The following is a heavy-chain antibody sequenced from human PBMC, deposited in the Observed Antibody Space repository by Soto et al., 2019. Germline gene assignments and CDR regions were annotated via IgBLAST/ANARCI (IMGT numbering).Heavy chain of an antibody. CDR2: IYYSGST. J-gene: IGHJ4*02. Sequence: SETLSLTCAVSGGSISSYYWSWIRQPPGKGLEWIGYIYYSGSTNYNPSLKSRVTISVDTSKNQFSLKLSSVTAADTAVYYCARAGYSSSNFDYWGQGTLVTVSS. CDR3: ARAGYSSSNFDY. V-gene: IGHV4-59*01. CDR1: GGSISSYY. D-gene: IGHD6-6*01.